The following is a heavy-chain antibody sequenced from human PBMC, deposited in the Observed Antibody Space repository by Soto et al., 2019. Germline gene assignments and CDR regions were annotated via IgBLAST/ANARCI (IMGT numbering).Heavy chain of an antibody. Sequence: EVQLVESGGGLVQPGGSLRLSCAASGFTVSSNYMSWVRQAPGKGLEWVSVIYSGGSTYYADSVKGRFTISRDNSKNTLYLQVNSLRAEATAVYYCARDRIAVAGNPEYFQHWGQGTLVTVSS. CDR3: ARDRIAVAGNPEYFQH. V-gene: IGHV3-66*01. CDR2: IYSGGST. D-gene: IGHD6-19*01. J-gene: IGHJ1*01. CDR1: GFTVSSNY.